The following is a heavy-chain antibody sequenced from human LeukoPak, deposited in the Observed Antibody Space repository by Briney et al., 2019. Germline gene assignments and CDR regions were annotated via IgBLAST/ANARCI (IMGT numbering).Heavy chain of an antibody. V-gene: IGHV1-18*01. CDR2: ISAYNGNT. Sequence: GASVKVSCKASGYTFTSYGISWVRQAPGQGLEWMGWISAYNGNTNYAQKLQGRVTMTTDTSTSTAYIELRSLRSDDTAVYYCARVSDIVVVPAVIPFDYWGQGTLVTVSS. D-gene: IGHD2-2*01. J-gene: IGHJ4*02. CDR1: GYTFTSYG. CDR3: ARVSDIVVVPAVIPFDY.